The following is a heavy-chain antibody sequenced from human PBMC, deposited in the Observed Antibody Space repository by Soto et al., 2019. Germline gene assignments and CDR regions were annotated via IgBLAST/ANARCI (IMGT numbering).Heavy chain of an antibody. V-gene: IGHV3-74*01. J-gene: IGHJ6*02. CDR3: ASPYMYSSGLYFYGMDV. Sequence: EVQLVESGGGLVQPGGSLRLSCAASGFTFSSYWMHWVHQAPGKGLVWVSRINSDGSSTSYADSVKGRFTISRDNAKNTVYLQMNSLRAEDTAVYYCASPYMYSSGLYFYGMDVWGQGTTVTVSS. D-gene: IGHD6-19*01. CDR2: INSDGSST. CDR1: GFTFSSYW.